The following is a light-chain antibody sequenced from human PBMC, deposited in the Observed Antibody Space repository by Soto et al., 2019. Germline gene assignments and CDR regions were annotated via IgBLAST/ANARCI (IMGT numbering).Light chain of an antibody. Sequence: EIVMTQSPATLSVSPGERATLSCGASQSVSSNLAWFQQKPGQAPRLPIYGASNRATGIPDRFSGSGSGTDFTLTISRLEPEDFAVYYCQQRYSWPLTFGGGTKVDIK. CDR3: QQRYSWPLT. V-gene: IGKV3D-15*01. J-gene: IGKJ4*01. CDR1: QSVSSN. CDR2: GAS.